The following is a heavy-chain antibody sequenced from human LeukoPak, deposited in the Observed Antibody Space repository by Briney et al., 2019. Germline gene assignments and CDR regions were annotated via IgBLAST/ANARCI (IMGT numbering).Heavy chain of an antibody. D-gene: IGHD6-19*01. J-gene: IGHJ6*02. CDR2: INAGNGNT. CDR3: ARGKGGQWLGTVGYYYGMDV. CDR1: GFTFSNFW. Sequence: GESLRLSCTASGFTFSNFWMGWVRQAPGQRLEWMGWINAGNGNTKYSQKFQGRVTITRDTSASTAYMELSSLRSEDTAVYYCARGKGGQWLGTVGYYYGMDVWGQGTTVTVSS. V-gene: IGHV1-3*01.